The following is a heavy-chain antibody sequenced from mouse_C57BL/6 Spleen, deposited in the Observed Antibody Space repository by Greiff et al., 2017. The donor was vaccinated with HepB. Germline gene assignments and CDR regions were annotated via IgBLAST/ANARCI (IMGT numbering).Heavy chain of an antibody. V-gene: IGHV5-6*01. D-gene: IGHD1-1*01. CDR3: ARQTPPFITAVVATNWYFDV. J-gene: IGHJ1*03. CDR1: GFTFSSYG. Sequence: EVKLMESGGDLVKPGGSLKLSCAASGFTFSSYGMSWVRQTPDKRLEWVATISSGGSYTYYPDSVKGRFTISRDNAKNTLYLQMSSLKSGDTAMYYCARQTPPFITAVVATNWYFDVWGTGTTVTVSS. CDR2: ISSGGSYT.